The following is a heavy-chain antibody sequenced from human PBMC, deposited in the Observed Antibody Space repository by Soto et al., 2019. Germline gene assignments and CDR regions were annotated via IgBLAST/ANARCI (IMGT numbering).Heavy chain of an antibody. CDR2: INPNSGGT. V-gene: IGHV1-2*04. D-gene: IGHD5-12*01. CDR1: GYTFTGYY. J-gene: IGHJ4*02. CDR3: ARGARGYDSPFDY. Sequence: QVQLVQSGAEVKKPGASVKVSCKASGYTFTGYYMHWVRQAPGQGLEWMGWINPNSGGTNYAQKFQGWVTMTRDTSPSSAYMELSRVRSDDTAVYYCARGARGYDSPFDYWGQGTLVTVSS.